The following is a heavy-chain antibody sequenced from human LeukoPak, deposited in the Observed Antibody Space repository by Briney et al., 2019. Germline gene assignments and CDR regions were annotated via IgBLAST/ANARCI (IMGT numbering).Heavy chain of an antibody. D-gene: IGHD5-18*01. CDR3: ARDGRYTAMANFDY. J-gene: IGHJ4*02. V-gene: IGHV4-38-2*02. CDR1: GYSISSGYY. Sequence: SETLSLTCTVSGYSISSGYYWGWIRPPPGKGLEWIGSIYHSGSTYYNPSLKSRVTISVDTSKNQFSLKLSSVTAADTAVYYCARDGRYTAMANFDYWGQGTLVTVSS. CDR2: IYHSGST.